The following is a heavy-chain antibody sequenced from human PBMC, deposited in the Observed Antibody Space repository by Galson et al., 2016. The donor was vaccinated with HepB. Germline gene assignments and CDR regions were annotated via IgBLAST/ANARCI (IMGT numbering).Heavy chain of an antibody. D-gene: IGHD3-10*01. CDR3: AKTHSYYYGSGSSYYFDY. CDR1: GFTFSSYA. J-gene: IGHJ4*02. Sequence: LRLSCAASGFTFSSYAMSWVRQAPGKGLEWVSAISGSGGSTYYADSVKGRFTISRDNSKNTLYLQMNSLRAEDTAVYYCAKTHSYYYGSGSSYYFDYWGQGTLVTVSS. CDR2: ISGSGGST. V-gene: IGHV3-23*01.